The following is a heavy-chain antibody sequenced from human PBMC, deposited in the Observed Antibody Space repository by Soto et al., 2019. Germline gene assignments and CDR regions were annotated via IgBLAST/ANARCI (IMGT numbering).Heavy chain of an antibody. CDR2: INAGNGNT. Sequence: ASVKVSCKASGYTFTSYSMHWVREAPGQRLEWMGWINAGNGNTKYSQKFQGRVTITRDTSASTAYMELSSLRSEDTAVYYCARDRAVVRGVISHYYYYGMDVWGQGTTVTVSS. CDR1: GYTFTSYS. V-gene: IGHV1-3*01. CDR3: ARDRAVVRGVISHYYYYGMDV. D-gene: IGHD3-10*01. J-gene: IGHJ6*02.